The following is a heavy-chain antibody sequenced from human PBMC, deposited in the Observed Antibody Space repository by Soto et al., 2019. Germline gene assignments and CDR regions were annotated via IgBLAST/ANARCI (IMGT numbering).Heavy chain of an antibody. CDR3: ARDGWDLEWLLRVYSYMDV. CDR1: GFAFSSYW. Sequence: EVQLVESGGGLVQPGGSLRLSCAVSGFAFSSYWMHWVRQTPGKGLVWVSRINSDGTSTAYADSVKGRFTISRDNAKDTLYLEMNSLRAEDTAVYYCARDGWDLEWLLRVYSYMDVWVKGTTVTVSS. D-gene: IGHD3-3*01. J-gene: IGHJ6*03. V-gene: IGHV3-74*01. CDR2: INSDGTST.